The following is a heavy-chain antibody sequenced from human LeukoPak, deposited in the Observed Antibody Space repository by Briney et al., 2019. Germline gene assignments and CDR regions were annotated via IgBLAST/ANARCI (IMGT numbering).Heavy chain of an antibody. CDR1: GGSFSGYY. CDR3: ARPYDSSGYYRD. D-gene: IGHD3-22*01. J-gene: IGHJ4*02. Sequence: SETLSLTCAVYGGSFSGYYWSWIRQPPGKGLEWIGEINHSGSTNYNPSLKSRVTISVDTSKNQFSLKLSSVTAADTAVYYCARPYDSSGYYRDWGQGTLVTVSS. V-gene: IGHV4-34*01. CDR2: INHSGST.